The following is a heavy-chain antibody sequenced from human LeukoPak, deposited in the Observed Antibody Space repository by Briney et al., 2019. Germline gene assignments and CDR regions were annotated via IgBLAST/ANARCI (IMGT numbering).Heavy chain of an antibody. D-gene: IGHD6-13*01. CDR2: MNSNSGNT. CDR3: SLGCRSAAGTSTWFDP. V-gene: IGHV1-8*01. J-gene: IGHJ5*02. Sequence: ASVTVSCSASRSTFTSYDINRVRQATCQGLEWMGWMNSNSGNTGYAQKFHGRVTITRHTSRSTAYIWLNRQRVEDTAVVFISLGCRSAAGTSTWFDPWGQGTLVTVSS. CDR1: RSTFTSYD.